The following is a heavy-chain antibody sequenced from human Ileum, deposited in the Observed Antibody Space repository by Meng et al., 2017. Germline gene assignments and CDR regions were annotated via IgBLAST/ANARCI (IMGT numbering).Heavy chain of an antibody. V-gene: IGHV3-23*01. J-gene: IGHJ4*02. D-gene: IGHD3-3*01. CDR1: GFTFRTYA. CDR2: VSGGGGTT. Sequence: GESLKISCEGPGFTFRTYAMTWVRQAPGKGPEWVSAVSGGGGTTYYAASVKGRFTISRDNSKNTLYLEMNRLRAEDTAVYYCAKEDVWSGYLDSWGQGTLVTVSS. CDR3: AKEDVWSGYLDS.